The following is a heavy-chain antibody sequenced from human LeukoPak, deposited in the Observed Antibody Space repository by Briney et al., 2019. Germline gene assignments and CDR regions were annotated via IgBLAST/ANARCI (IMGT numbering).Heavy chain of an antibody. V-gene: IGHV3-30-3*01. D-gene: IGHD2-2*01. Sequence: GSLSPSCAASGVTFSGYAMDWVRQAPGKGLEWVAVISYDGSNKYYADSVKGRFTISRDNSKNTLYLQMNSLRAEDTAVYYCPGLTSASNAFEFWGQGTLVTVSS. CDR1: GVTFSGYA. J-gene: IGHJ4*01. CDR2: ISYDGSNK. CDR3: PGLTSASNAFEF.